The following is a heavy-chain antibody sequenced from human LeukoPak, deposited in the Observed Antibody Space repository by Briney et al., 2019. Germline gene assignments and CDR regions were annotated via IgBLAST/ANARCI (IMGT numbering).Heavy chain of an antibody. Sequence: SETLSLTCTVSGGSISSSSYYWGWIRQPPGKGLEWIGSIYYSGSTYYNPSLKSRVTISVDASKNQFSLKLSSVTAADTAVYYCARRFYYDSSGYYFDYWGQGTLVTVSS. CDR2: IYYSGST. J-gene: IGHJ4*02. CDR3: ARRFYYDSSGYYFDY. D-gene: IGHD3-22*01. CDR1: GGSISSSSYY. V-gene: IGHV4-39*01.